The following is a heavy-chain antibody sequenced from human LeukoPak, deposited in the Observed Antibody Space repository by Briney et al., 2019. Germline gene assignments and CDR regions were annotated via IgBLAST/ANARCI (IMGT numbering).Heavy chain of an antibody. CDR2: INHSGST. CDR1: GGSFSGYY. V-gene: IGHV4-34*01. Sequence: SGTLSLTCAVYGGSFSGYYWSWIRQPPGKGLEWIGEINHSGSTNYNPSLKSRVTISVDTSKNQFSLKLSSVTAADTAVYYCARARREGGDYVWGSYRYTSYDYWGQGTLVTVSS. D-gene: IGHD3-16*02. CDR3: ARARREGGDYVWGSYRYTSYDY. J-gene: IGHJ4*02.